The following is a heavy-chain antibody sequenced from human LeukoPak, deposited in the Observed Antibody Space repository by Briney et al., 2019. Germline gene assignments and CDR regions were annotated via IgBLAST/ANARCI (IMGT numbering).Heavy chain of an antibody. CDR2: IYYSGST. D-gene: IGHD3-9*01. J-gene: IGHJ4*02. CDR3: ARGMGDILTSWDY. CDR1: GGSISSSSYY. Sequence: SETLSLTCTVSGGSISSSSYYWGWIRQPPGKGLEWIGSIYYSGSTYYNPSLKSRVTISVDTSKNQFSLKLSSVTAADTAVYYCARGMGDILTSWDYWGQGTLVTVSS. V-gene: IGHV4-39*07.